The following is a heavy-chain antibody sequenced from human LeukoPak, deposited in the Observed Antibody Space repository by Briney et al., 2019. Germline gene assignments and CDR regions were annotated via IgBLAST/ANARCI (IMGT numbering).Heavy chain of an antibody. D-gene: IGHD6-6*01. V-gene: IGHV3-21*01. J-gene: IGHJ6*03. CDR3: ARVGHSSSVVLRYYYYYMDV. CDR2: ISSSSSYI. CDR1: GFSFDDYG. Sequence: GGSLRLSCAASGFSFDDYGMKWVRKAPGKGLEWVSSISSSSSYIYYADSVKGRFTISRDNAKNSLYLQMNSLRAEDTAVYYCARVGHSSSVVLRYYYYYMDVWGKGTTVTVSS.